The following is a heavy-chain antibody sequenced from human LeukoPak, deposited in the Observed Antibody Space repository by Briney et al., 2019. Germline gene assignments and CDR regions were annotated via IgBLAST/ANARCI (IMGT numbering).Heavy chain of an antibody. CDR1: GGSISSYY. J-gene: IGHJ4*02. V-gene: IGHV4-34*01. Sequence: PSETLSLTCTVSGGSISSYYWSWTRQPPGKGLEWIGEINHSGSTNYNPSLKSRVTISVDTSKNQFSLKLSSVTAADTAVYHCACLGWEYYFDYWGQGTLVTVSS. CDR2: INHSGST. CDR3: ACLGWEYYFDY. D-gene: IGHD1-26*01.